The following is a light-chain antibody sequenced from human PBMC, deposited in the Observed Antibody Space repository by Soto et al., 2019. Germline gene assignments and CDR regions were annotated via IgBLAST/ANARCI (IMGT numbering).Light chain of an antibody. CDR1: SSDIGAYKY. CDR2: ELN. Sequence: QSVLTQPASVSGSPGQPITISCSGSSSDIGAYKYVSWYQQHPGKVPKLIIYELNNRPSGVSYRFSGSKSGNTASLTISGLQAEDEADYFCSSYTGDNTWMFGGGTKLTVL. V-gene: IGLV2-14*01. J-gene: IGLJ3*02. CDR3: SSYTGDNTWM.